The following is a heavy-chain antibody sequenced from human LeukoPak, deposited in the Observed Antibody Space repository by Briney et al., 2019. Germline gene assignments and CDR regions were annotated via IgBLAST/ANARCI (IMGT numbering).Heavy chain of an antibody. CDR1: GGTFSSYA. V-gene: IGHV1-69*13. Sequence: SVKVSCKASGGTFSSYAISWVRQAPGQGLEWMGGIIPIFGTANYAQKFQGRVTIAADESTSTAYMELSSLRSEDTAVYYCARSSLYSSSWYEPPSLGEDYWGQGTLVTVSS. CDR3: ARSSLYSSSWYEPPSLGEDY. CDR2: IIPIFGTA. J-gene: IGHJ4*02. D-gene: IGHD6-13*01.